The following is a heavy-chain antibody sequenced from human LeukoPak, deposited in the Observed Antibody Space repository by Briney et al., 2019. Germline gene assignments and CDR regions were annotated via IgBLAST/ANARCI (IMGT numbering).Heavy chain of an antibody. CDR3: SPIFYAPDY. D-gene: IGHD5/OR15-5a*01. CDR2: INDDGTGT. CDR1: GFAFSNSW. V-gene: IGHV3-74*01. Sequence: RGSLRLSCAASGFAFSNSWMHWVRQAPGRGLVWVSRINDDGTGTSYADSVNGRFTNSRDNAKNTLYLQMNSLRVEDTAVYYCSPIFYAPDYWGQGTQVTVSS. J-gene: IGHJ4*02.